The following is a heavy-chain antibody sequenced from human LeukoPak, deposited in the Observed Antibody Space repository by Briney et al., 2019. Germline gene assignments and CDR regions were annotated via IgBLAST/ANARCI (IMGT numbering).Heavy chain of an antibody. J-gene: IGHJ5*02. D-gene: IGHD3-10*01. V-gene: IGHV4-34*01. CDR3: ARQREWYYYGPGSRCWFDP. CDR1: GGTFSGYY. Sequence: SETLCLTCAVSGGTFSGYYWSWIRQPPGKGLEGIGEINHSGSTNYNASLKSRVTISVDTSKNQFSLKLSSVTAADTAVYYCARQREWYYYGPGSRCWFDPWGQGTLVTVSS. CDR2: INHSGST.